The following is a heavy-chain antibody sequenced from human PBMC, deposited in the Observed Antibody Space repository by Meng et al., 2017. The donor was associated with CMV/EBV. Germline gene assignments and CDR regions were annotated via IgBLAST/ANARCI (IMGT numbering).Heavy chain of an antibody. CDR3: ARDVSSSWYVEYFQH. V-gene: IGHV3-21*01. CDR2: ISSSSSYI. Sequence: GESLKISCAASGFTFSSYWMSWVRQAPGKGLEWVSSISSSSSYIYYADSVKGRFTISRDNAKNSLYLQMNSLRAEDTAVYYCARDVSSSWYVEYFQHWGQGTLVTVSS. CDR1: GFTFSSYW. D-gene: IGHD6-13*01. J-gene: IGHJ1*01.